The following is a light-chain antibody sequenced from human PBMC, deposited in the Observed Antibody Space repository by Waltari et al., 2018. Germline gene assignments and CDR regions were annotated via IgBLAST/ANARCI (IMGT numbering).Light chain of an antibody. CDR3: QQYADSPIT. CDR2: DTS. J-gene: IGKJ5*01. CDR1: QRIRAS. V-gene: IGKV3-20*01. Sequence: EIVLTQSPGTLSLSPGERATLSCRASQRIRASLSWYQQKLGQPPRLLIYDTSNRAIGIPDRFSGSGSGTDFTLTINRLEPEDFAVYFCQQYADSPITFGLGTRLDIK.